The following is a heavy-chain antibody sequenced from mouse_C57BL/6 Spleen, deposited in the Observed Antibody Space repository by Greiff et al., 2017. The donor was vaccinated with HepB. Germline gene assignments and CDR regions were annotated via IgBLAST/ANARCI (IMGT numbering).Heavy chain of an antibody. CDR2: ISSGSSTI. Sequence: VQLKESGGGLVKPGGSLKLSCAASGFTFSDYGMHWVRQAPEKGLEWVAYISSGSSTIYYADTVKGRFTISRDNAKNNLFLQMTSLRSEDTAMYYCARDPGHYYAMDYWGQGTSVTVSS. CDR3: ARDPGHYYAMDY. V-gene: IGHV5-17*01. J-gene: IGHJ4*01. CDR1: GFTFSDYG.